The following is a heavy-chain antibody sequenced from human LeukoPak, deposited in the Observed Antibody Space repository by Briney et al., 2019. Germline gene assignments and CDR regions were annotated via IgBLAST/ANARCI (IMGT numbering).Heavy chain of an antibody. CDR3: ARGGSFVHNRRFDY. D-gene: IGHD6-13*01. CDR2: IKDDGSGK. Sequence: PGGSLRLSCAASGFDFSEFWMSWVRQAPGKGLEWVANIKDDGSGKNYVDSVKDRFTISRDNAKNSMYLQMNNMRDEDTALYYCARGGSFVHNRRFDYWGQGALATVSS. V-gene: IGHV3-7*01. J-gene: IGHJ4*02. CDR1: GFDFSEFW.